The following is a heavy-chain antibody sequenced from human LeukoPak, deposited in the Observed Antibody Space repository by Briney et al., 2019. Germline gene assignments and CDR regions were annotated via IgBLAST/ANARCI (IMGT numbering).Heavy chain of an antibody. Sequence: SETLSLTCSVSGGSISSSSYSWGWIRQPPGKGLEWIGSFDYGGSTYYNPSLKSRVTISVDTSKNQFSLKLSSVTAADTAVCYCASRINYDILTGYYSKFDYWGQGTLVTVSS. CDR1: GGSISSSSYS. CDR3: ASRINYDILTGYYSKFDY. J-gene: IGHJ4*02. CDR2: FDYGGST. V-gene: IGHV4-39*01. D-gene: IGHD3-9*01.